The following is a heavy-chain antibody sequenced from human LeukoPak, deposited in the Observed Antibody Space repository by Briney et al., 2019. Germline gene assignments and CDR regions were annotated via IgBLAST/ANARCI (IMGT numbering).Heavy chain of an antibody. D-gene: IGHD6-13*01. CDR1: GGSISSYY. J-gene: IGHJ4*02. V-gene: IGHV4-59*01. CDR3: ACTDAAGPFDY. CDR2: IYYSGST. Sequence: SPSETLSLTCTVSGGSISSYYWSWIRQPPGKRLECIGYIYYSGSTNYNPSLKSRVTISVDTSKNQFSLKLSSVTAADTAVYYCACTDAAGPFDYWGQGTLVTVSS.